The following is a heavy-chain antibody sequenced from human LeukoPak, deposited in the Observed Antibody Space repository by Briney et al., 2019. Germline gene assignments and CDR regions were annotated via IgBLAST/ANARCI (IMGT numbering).Heavy chain of an antibody. J-gene: IGHJ5*02. Sequence: PSETQSLTCAVYGGSISGYYWSWIRQPPGKGLEWIGEINHSGSTNYNPSLKSRVTISVDTSKNQFSLKLSSVTAAGTAVYYCARKGQLWFQYNWFDPWGQGTLVTVSS. CDR1: GGSISGYY. V-gene: IGHV4-34*01. D-gene: IGHD5-18*01. CDR2: INHSGST. CDR3: ARKGQLWFQYNWFDP.